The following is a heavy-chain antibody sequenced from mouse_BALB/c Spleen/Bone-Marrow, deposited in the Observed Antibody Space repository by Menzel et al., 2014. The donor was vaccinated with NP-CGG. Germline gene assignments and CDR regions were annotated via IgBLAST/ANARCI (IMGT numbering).Heavy chain of an antibody. CDR1: GYSFTSYW. V-gene: IGHV1-5*01. J-gene: IGHJ4*01. Sequence: EVKVEESGTVLARPGASVKMSCKASGYSFTSYWMHWVKQRPGQGLEWIGAIYPGNSDTSYNQKFNDKAKLTAVTSASTAYMELSSLTNEDSAVYYCTTYALDYWGQGTSVTVSS. CDR3: TTYALDY. CDR2: IYPGNSDT.